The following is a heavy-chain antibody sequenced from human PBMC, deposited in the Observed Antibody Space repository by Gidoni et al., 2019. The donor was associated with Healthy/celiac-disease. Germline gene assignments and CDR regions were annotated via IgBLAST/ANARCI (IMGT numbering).Heavy chain of an antibody. D-gene: IGHD1-1*01. V-gene: IGHV3-64*01. CDR2: ISSNGGST. Sequence: EVQLVESGGGLFQPGGSLRLSCAASGFTFSSYAMHWVRQAPGKGLEYVSAISSNGGSTYYANSVKGRFTISRDNSKNTLYLQMGSLRAEDMAVYYCAREDQRSNWNYFDYWGQGTLVTVSS. CDR1: GFTFSSYA. J-gene: IGHJ4*02. CDR3: AREDQRSNWNYFDY.